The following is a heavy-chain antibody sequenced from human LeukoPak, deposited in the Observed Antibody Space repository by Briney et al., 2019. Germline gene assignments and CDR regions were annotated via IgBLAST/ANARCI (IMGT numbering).Heavy chain of an antibody. CDR3: AKGPAKGSPYYFDY. J-gene: IGHJ4*02. Sequence: GGSLRLSCAASGFTFSSYAMSWVREAPGKGLGWVSGISGGGANTYYADSVKGRFTISRDNSKNTLYLQMNSLRAEDTAVYYCAKGPAKGSPYYFDYWGQGTLVTVSS. CDR2: ISGGGANT. V-gene: IGHV3-23*01. D-gene: IGHD4/OR15-4a*01. CDR1: GFTFSSYA.